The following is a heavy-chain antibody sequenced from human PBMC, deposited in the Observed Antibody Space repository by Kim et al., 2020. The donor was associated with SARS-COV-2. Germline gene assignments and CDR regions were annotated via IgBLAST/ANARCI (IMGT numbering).Heavy chain of an antibody. D-gene: IGHD6-13*01. J-gene: IGHJ4*02. CDR3: ARVELGIAAADLQFDY. CDR1: GGTFSSYA. Sequence: SVKVSCKASGGTFSSYAISWVRQAPGQGLEWMGGIIPIFGTANYAQKFQGRVTITADESTSTAYMELSSLRSEDTAVYYCARVELGIAAADLQFDYWGQGTLVTVSS. CDR2: IIPIFGTA. V-gene: IGHV1-69*13.